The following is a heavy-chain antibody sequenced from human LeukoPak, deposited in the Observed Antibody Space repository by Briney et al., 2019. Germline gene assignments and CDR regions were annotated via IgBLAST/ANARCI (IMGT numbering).Heavy chain of an antibody. CDR2: ISPSGDNT. CDR3: ARGADTGYSSDS. V-gene: IGHV3-23*01. Sequence: PGGSLRLSCAASGFTFAGFGMSWVRQTPGKGLEWVSTISPSGDNTYYADSVKGRFTISRDNSKNMLYLQMNSLRAEDTAVYYCARGADTGYSSDSWGQGTLVTVSS. CDR1: GFTFAGFG. D-gene: IGHD6-19*01. J-gene: IGHJ5*02.